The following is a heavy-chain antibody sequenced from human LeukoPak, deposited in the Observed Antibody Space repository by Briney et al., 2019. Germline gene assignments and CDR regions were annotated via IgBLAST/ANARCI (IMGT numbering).Heavy chain of an antibody. CDR2: ISYDGSNK. Sequence: PGGSLRLSCAASGFTFSSYAMHWVRQAPGKGLEWVAVISYDGSNKYYADSVKGRFTISRDNSKNTLYLQMNSLRAEDTAVYYCARGALDYYYDSSGYYSDYWGQGTLVTVSS. J-gene: IGHJ4*02. D-gene: IGHD3-22*01. CDR3: ARGALDYYYDSSGYYSDY. CDR1: GFTFSSYA. V-gene: IGHV3-30*04.